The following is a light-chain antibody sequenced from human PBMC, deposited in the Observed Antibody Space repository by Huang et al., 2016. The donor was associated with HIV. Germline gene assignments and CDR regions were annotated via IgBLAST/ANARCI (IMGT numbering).Light chain of an antibody. V-gene: IGKV4-1*01. Sequence: DIVMTQSPDSLAVSLGERATSNCKSSQTILHDSDSRNYLAWYQQKQGQPPKLLLHWASIRKSGVPDRLIGSGSGTECTLTISSLQAEDVAVYYCQQYYSSPFTFGPGTNVDI. CDR2: WAS. CDR1: QTILHDSDSRNY. CDR3: QQYYSSPFT. J-gene: IGKJ3*01.